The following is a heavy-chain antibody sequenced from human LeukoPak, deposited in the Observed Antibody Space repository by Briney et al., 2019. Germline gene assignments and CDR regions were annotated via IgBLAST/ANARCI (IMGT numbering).Heavy chain of an antibody. CDR2: INPNSGDT. Sequence: ASVKVSCKASGYIFTGYYMHWVRQAPGQGLEWMGWINPNSGDTNYAQKFQGRVTMTTDTSISTLYMELDRLIYDDTAVYYCARYLSHYDYFDYWGQGTLVTVSS. J-gene: IGHJ4*02. CDR1: GYIFTGYY. V-gene: IGHV1-2*02. D-gene: IGHD5-12*01. CDR3: ARYLSHYDYFDY.